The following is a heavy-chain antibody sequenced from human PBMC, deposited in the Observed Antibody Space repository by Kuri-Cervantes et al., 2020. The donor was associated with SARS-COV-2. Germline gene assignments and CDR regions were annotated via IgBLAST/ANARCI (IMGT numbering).Heavy chain of an antibody. D-gene: IGHD3-3*01. CDR2: ISNSGGST. Sequence: GESLKISCAASGFTFSNYAMNWVRQAPGKGLEWVSSISNSGGSTYYADSVKGQFTISRDNSKNTLYLQMNSLRAEDTAVYYCTTATFFGVSIIGDIDLWGQGTLVTVSS. CDR3: TTATFFGVSIIGDIDL. CDR1: GFTFSNYA. V-gene: IGHV3-23*01. J-gene: IGHJ4*02.